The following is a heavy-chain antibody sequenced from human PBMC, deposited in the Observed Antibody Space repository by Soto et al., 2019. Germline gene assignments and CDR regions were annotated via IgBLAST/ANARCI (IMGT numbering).Heavy chain of an antibody. Sequence: QVQLQESGPGLVKPSGTLSLTCAVSGGSISSSYWWSWVRQPPGKGLEWIGQIYHSGSTSYNPSLQSRVTISLDKSKNQFSLKLSSVTAADTALYYCARSDTSMADYWGQGTLVTVSS. D-gene: IGHD5-18*01. J-gene: IGHJ4*02. CDR3: ARSDTSMADY. CDR1: GGSISSSYW. V-gene: IGHV4-4*02. CDR2: IYHSGST.